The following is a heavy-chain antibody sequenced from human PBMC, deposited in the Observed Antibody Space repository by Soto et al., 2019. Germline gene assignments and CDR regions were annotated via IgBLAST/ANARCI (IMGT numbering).Heavy chain of an antibody. Sequence: QVQLVQSGAEVKKPGSSVNVCCKASGVTFTSYAISWVRQAPGQGLEWMGRIIPALGTAYYAQKFQDRVTITADKSTSTAYMELNSLRSEDTALYYCASTPMGLAGALPYWGQGSLVTVSS. CDR1: GVTFTSYA. D-gene: IGHD1-26*01. J-gene: IGHJ4*02. CDR3: ASTPMGLAGALPY. CDR2: IIPALGTA. V-gene: IGHV1-69*06.